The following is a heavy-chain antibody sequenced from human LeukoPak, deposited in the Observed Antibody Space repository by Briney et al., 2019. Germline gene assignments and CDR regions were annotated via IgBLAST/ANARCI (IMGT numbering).Heavy chain of an antibody. CDR2: IKQDGSEK. D-gene: IGHD4-17*01. J-gene: IGHJ4*02. CDR1: GFTFSSYW. Sequence: PGGSLRLSCAASGFTFSSYWMSWVRQAPGKGLEWVANIKQDGSEKYYVDSVKGRFTISRDNAKNSLYLQMNSLGAEDTAVYYCARAQTNKDYGDHTIDYWGQGTLVTVSS. CDR3: ARAQTNKDYGDHTIDY. V-gene: IGHV3-7*01.